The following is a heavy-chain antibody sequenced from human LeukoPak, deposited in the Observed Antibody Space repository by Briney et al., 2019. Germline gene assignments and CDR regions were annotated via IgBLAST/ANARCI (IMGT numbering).Heavy chain of an antibody. CDR1: GFPFNSYV. Sequence: GGSLRLSCVASGFPFNSYVVNWVRQVPGKGLEWVGNIKQDGSDKNHMDSVKGRFTISRDNTKNSVYLQMSSLRAEDTAVYYCAREVWGPEYWGQGTLVTVSS. CDR3: AREVWGPEY. J-gene: IGHJ4*02. V-gene: IGHV3-7*01. D-gene: IGHD1-14*01. CDR2: IKQDGSDK.